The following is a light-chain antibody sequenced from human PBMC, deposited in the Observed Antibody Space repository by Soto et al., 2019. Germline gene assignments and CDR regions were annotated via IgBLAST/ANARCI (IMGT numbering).Light chain of an antibody. CDR1: NKDVGGYCY. J-gene: IGLJ2*01. Sequence: QSFLTQPPSGSGSPGPSVTISCPGNNKDVGGYCYVSWYQQHPGKVPKLMIYEVNKRPSGVPDRFSGSKSGNTASLTVSGLQTEDEADYYCSSYAVSDSLVFGGGTKVTVL. CDR3: SSYAVSDSLV. V-gene: IGLV2-8*01. CDR2: EVN.